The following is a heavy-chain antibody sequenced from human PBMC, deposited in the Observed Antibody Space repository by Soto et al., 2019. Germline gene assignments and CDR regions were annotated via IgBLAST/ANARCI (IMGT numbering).Heavy chain of an antibody. D-gene: IGHD1-1*01. CDR2: IYHSGST. CDR1: GGSISSGGYS. J-gene: IGHJ4*02. V-gene: IGHV4-30-2*01. CDR3: ARADPTGTAPDY. Sequence: TLSLTCAVSGGSISSGGYSWSWIRQPPGKGLEWIGYIYHSGSTYYNPSLKSRVTISVDRSKNQFSLKLGSVTAADTAVYYCARADPTGTAPDYWGQGTLVTVSS.